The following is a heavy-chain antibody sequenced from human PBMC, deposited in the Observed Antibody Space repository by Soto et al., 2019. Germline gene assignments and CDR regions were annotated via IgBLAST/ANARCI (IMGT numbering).Heavy chain of an antibody. CDR1: GYTFTSYD. J-gene: IGHJ3*02. D-gene: IGHD6-6*01. V-gene: IGHV1-8*01. Sequence: QVQLVQSGAEVKKPGASVKVSCKASGYTFTSYDINWVRQATGQGLEWMGWMNPNSGNTCYAQQFQGRVTITRNTSISAAHVELSSLRSEDTAVSYCARRGRIGARLGGGAFDIWGQGKMGTGSS. CDR2: MNPNSGNT. CDR3: ARRGRIGARLGGGAFDI.